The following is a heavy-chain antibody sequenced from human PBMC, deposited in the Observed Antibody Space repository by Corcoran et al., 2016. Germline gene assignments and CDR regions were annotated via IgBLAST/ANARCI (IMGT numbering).Heavy chain of an antibody. CDR2: ITPIFGTA. J-gene: IGHJ5*02. D-gene: IGHD6-13*01. Sequence: QVQLVQSGAEVKKPGSSVKVSCKASGGTFSSYAISWVRQAPGQGLEWMGGITPIFGTANYAQNFQGRVTITADKSTSTAYMELSSPGSEDPAVDYCAGGEIAAAGSMSWFDPWGQGTLVTVSS. CDR3: AGGEIAAAGSMSWFDP. CDR1: GGTFSSYA. V-gene: IGHV1-69*06.